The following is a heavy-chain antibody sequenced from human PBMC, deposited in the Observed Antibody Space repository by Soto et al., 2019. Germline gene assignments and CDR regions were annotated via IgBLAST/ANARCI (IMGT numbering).Heavy chain of an antibody. CDR1: GGSISSSSYY. V-gene: IGHV4-39*01. CDR3: ARLGVRAVTYFDY. Sequence: PSETLSLTCTVSGGSISSSSYYWGWIRQPPGKGLEWIGSIYYSGSTYYNPSLKSRVTISVDTSKNQFSLKLSSVTAADTAVYYCARLGVRAVTYFDYWGQGTLVTV. J-gene: IGHJ4*02. CDR2: IYYSGST. D-gene: IGHD4-17*01.